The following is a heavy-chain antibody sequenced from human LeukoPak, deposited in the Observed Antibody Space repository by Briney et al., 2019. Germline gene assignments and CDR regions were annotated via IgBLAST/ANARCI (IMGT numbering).Heavy chain of an antibody. Sequence: ASVKVSCKASGYTFTSYGINWVRQAPGQGLEWMGWMNPDSGNTGYAPKFQGRVSMTRNTSINTAYLELSSLTSEDTAVYYCAEISSKWYGNALEIWGQGTMVIVSA. J-gene: IGHJ3*02. V-gene: IGHV1-8*02. CDR1: GYTFTSYG. D-gene: IGHD6-13*01. CDR3: AEISSKWYGNALEI. CDR2: MNPDSGNT.